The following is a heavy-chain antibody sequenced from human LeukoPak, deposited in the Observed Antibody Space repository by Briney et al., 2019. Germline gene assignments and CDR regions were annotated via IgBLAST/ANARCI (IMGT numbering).Heavy chain of an antibody. D-gene: IGHD6-13*01. Sequence: SVKVSCKASGGTFSSYAISWVRQAPGQGLEWMGGIIPIFDTANYAQKFQGRVTITADESTSTAHMELSSLRSEDTAVYYCAREGIAAAGAWFDPWGQGTLVTVSS. J-gene: IGHJ5*02. CDR3: AREGIAAAGAWFDP. CDR1: GGTFSSYA. CDR2: IIPIFDTA. V-gene: IGHV1-69*13.